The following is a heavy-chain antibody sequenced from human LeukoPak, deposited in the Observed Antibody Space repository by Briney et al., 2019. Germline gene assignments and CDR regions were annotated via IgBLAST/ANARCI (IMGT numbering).Heavy chain of an antibody. CDR3: AKDRRAGSYDY. J-gene: IGHJ4*02. CDR2: ISSSGSTI. Sequence: GGSLRLSCAASGFTFSDYYMSWIRQAPGKGLEWVSYISSSGSTIYYADSVKGRFTISRDNAKNSLYLQMNSLRAEHTAVYYCAKDRRAGSYDYWGQRTLVTVS. V-gene: IGHV3-11*01. CDR1: GFTFSDYY. D-gene: IGHD3-10*01.